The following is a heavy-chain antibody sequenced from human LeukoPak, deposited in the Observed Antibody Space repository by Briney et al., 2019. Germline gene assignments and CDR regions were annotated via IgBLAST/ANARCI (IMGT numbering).Heavy chain of an antibody. J-gene: IGHJ4*02. D-gene: IGHD5-12*01. CDR3: AKEGIYMKSSLED. CDR2: IWYEERTE. CDR1: GLTFSDYG. Sequence: GGSLRLSCTASGLTFSDYGMHWVRQAPGNGLEWVATIWYEERTEYYRDSVKGRFTISRDNSKNTIYLQMNSLRVDDTAVYYCAKEGIYMKSSLEDWGQGTLVTVSS. V-gene: IGHV3-33*06.